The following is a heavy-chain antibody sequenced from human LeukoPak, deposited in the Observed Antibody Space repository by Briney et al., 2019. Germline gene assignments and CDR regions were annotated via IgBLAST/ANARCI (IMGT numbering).Heavy chain of an antibody. CDR3: ARDAWFGAGRTFAY. J-gene: IGHJ4*02. CDR2: VYQSGAT. Sequence: SETLSLTCYVSGDSISSSYYWGWVRQPPGKGLEGIGSVYQSGATYYIPSLKSRLTISVDTSKNQFSLRLSSVTAADTAVYYCARDAWFGAGRTFAYWGQGTLVTVSS. V-gene: IGHV4-38-2*02. D-gene: IGHD3-10*01. CDR1: GDSISSSYY.